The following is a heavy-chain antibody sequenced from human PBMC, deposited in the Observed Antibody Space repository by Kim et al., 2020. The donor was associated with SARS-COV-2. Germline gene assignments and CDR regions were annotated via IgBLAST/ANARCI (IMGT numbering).Heavy chain of an antibody. CDR1: GFTFSSYS. CDR3: ARDIPDIVVVPAARVTLGADY. J-gene: IGHJ4*02. Sequence: GGSLRLSCAASGFTFSSYSMNWVRQAPGKGLEWVSSISSSSSYIYYADSVKGRFTISRDNAKNSLYLQMNSLRAEDTAVYYCARDIPDIVVVPAARVTLGADYWGQGTLVTVSS. D-gene: IGHD2-2*01. V-gene: IGHV3-21*01. CDR2: ISSSSSYI.